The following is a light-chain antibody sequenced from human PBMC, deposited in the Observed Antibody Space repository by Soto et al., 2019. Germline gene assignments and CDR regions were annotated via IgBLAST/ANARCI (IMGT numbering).Light chain of an antibody. CDR3: QQYNTDSRI. J-gene: IGKJ1*01. Sequence: DIQMTQSPSTLSASVGDRVTITCRASQSIDSWLAWYQQKPGKAPKLLIYKASTLKSGVPSRFSGSGSGTEFTLSINSLQPDDFATYYCQQYNTDSRIFGQGTKV. CDR2: KAS. CDR1: QSIDSW. V-gene: IGKV1-5*03.